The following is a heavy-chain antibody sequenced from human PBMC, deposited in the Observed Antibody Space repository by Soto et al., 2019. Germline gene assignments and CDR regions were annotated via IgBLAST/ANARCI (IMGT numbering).Heavy chain of an antibody. V-gene: IGHV5-51*01. CDR1: GYDFSTYW. CDR2: IYPGDSDA. Sequence: EVQLVQSGAEVRKPGESLKISCKGSGYDFSTYWIAWVRQMPGKGLEWMGIIYPGDSDARYRPSFEGQVTISADKSINTAYLQWSSLRASDSAKYYCARRLYYGSGMHDWCQGTLVTVSS. J-gene: IGHJ4*02. CDR3: ARRLYYGSGMHD. D-gene: IGHD3-10*01.